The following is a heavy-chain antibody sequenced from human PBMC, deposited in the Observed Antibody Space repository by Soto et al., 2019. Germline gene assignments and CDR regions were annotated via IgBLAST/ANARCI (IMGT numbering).Heavy chain of an antibody. D-gene: IGHD3-3*01. CDR1: GYTFTSYD. Sequence: ASVKVSCKASGYTFTSYDINWVRQATGQGLEWMGWMNPNSGNTGYAQKFQGRVTMTRNTSISTAYMELSSLRSEDTAVYYCARGCTAWSGLRPTRRDYYYYYMDVWGKGTTVTVSS. CDR3: ARGCTAWSGLRPTRRDYYYYYMDV. J-gene: IGHJ6*03. V-gene: IGHV1-8*01. CDR2: MNPNSGNT.